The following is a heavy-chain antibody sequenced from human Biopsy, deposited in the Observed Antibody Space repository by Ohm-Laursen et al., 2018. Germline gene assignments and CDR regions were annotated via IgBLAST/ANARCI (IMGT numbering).Heavy chain of an antibody. CDR1: DGSISDSTYH. Sequence: PGTLSLTCTVSDGSISDSTYHWGWIRQSPGKGLEWIGNIYYSGNTDYSPSLKSRVTISVDTSNNQFSLKLRSVTAADTAVYYCARQVDFWSGYVDYWGQGTLVAVSS. CDR3: ARQVDFWSGYVDY. D-gene: IGHD3-3*01. V-gene: IGHV4-39*01. CDR2: IYYSGNT. J-gene: IGHJ4*02.